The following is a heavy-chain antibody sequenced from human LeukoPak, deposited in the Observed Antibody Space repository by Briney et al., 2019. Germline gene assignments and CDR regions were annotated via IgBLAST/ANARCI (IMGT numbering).Heavy chain of an antibody. Sequence: ASVKVSCKASGGTFSRYAISWVRQAPGQRLEWIGGIIAIFGTAEYAQQLQRTVTITADESTSTAYMELSSLRSEDMAASYSARDLVVGQRAVAGSTEQGYSCMDVWGKGPTVTISS. CDR1: GGTFSRYA. V-gene: IGHV1-69*13. CDR3: ARDLVVGQRAVAGSTEQGYSCMDV. J-gene: IGHJ6*03. CDR2: IIAIFGTA. D-gene: IGHD6-19*01.